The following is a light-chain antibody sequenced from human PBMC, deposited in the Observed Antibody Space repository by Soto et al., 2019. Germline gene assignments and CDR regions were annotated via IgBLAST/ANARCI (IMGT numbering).Light chain of an antibody. CDR2: DAS. CDR3: QQRSNWLWT. CDR1: QSVSSY. Sequence: EIVLTQSPATLSLSPGERATLSCRASQSVSSYFAWYQQKPGQAPRLLIYDASNRATGIPARFSGSGSGTDFTLTISSLKPEDFAVYYCQQRSNWLWTFGQGTKVEIK. J-gene: IGKJ1*01. V-gene: IGKV3-11*01.